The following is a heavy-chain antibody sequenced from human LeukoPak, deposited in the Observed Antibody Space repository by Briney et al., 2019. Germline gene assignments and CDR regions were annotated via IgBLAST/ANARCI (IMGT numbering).Heavy chain of an antibody. D-gene: IGHD4-11*01. Sequence: SETLSLTCAVYGGSFSDYYWSWIRQPPGKGLEWIGEINHSGSTNYNPSLKSRVTISVDTSKNQFSLRLSSVTAADTAVYYCARGWARPPYSNCQVRWFDPWGQGTLVTVSS. CDR3: ARGWARPPYSNCQVRWFDP. V-gene: IGHV4-34*01. J-gene: IGHJ5*02. CDR1: GGSFSDYY. CDR2: INHSGST.